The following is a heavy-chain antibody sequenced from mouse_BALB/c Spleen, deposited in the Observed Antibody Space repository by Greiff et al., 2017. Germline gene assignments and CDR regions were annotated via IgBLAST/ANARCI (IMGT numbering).Heavy chain of an antibody. CDR3: NAWGAMDY. V-gene: IGHV14-4*02. Sequence: EVKLMESGAELVRSGASVKLSCTASGFNIKDYYMHWVKQRPEQGLEWIGWIDPENGDTEYAPKFQGKATMTADTSSNTAYLQLSSLTSEDTAVYYCNAWGAMDYWGQGTSVTVSS. J-gene: IGHJ4*01. CDR2: IDPENGDT. CDR1: GFNIKDYY.